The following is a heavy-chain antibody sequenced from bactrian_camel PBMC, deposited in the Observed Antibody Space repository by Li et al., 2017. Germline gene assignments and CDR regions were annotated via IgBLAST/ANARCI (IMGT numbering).Heavy chain of an antibody. J-gene: IGHJ4*01. CDR2: ISDDSITT. Sequence: HVQLVESGGGSVQAGGSLKLSCVASGFDFSAWWMYWVRQAPGKGVERVASISDDSITTQYADSAKGRFTITRDDDKNTLYLQLNSLRTEDTGMYYCVKGTSRMQAPVTLAGMVHGRGTQVTVS. CDR1: GFDFSAWW. D-gene: IGHD4*01. V-gene: IGHV3S1*01.